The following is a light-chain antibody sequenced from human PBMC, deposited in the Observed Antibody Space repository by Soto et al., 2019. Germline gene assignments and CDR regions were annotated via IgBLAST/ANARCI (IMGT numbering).Light chain of an antibody. CDR1: QNINSW. Sequence: DIQVTRCPATLSSSVGDRATITGRASQNINSWLAWYQQKPGKAPKRLIYEASSLQKGVPARFGGSGSGTEFTLTISSLQPEDFATYYCQHYNSYSEAFGQGTKVDIK. V-gene: IGKV1-5*01. J-gene: IGKJ1*01. CDR2: EAS. CDR3: QHYNSYSEA.